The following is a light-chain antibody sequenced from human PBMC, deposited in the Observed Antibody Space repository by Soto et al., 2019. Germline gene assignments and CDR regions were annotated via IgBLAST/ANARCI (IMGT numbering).Light chain of an antibody. Sequence: EIVMTQSPATLFLSQGERATFPCGASQRVYNNLAWYQQKPAQAPRLLIYGASTRATGIPARFSGSGSGTEFTLTISSLQSEDFAVYFCQQYNNWPPVTFGPGTKVDI. CDR2: GAS. J-gene: IGKJ3*01. V-gene: IGKV3-15*01. CDR3: QQYNNWPPVT. CDR1: QRVYNN.